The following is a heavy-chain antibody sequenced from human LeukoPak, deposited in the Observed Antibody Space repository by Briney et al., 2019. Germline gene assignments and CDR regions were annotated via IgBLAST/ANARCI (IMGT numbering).Heavy chain of an antibody. V-gene: IGHV3-7*01. CDR1: GFTFSSHW. J-gene: IGHJ4*02. CDR3: GRDGVTSSVDY. D-gene: IGHD2-21*02. Sequence: PGGSLRLSCAASGFTFSSHWLSWVRQAPGKGLEWVANIKEDGSWKYYVGSVKGRFTISRDNAKNSLYLQMNSLRAEDTAIYYCGRDGVTSSVDYWGQGTLVTVSS. CDR2: IKEDGSWK.